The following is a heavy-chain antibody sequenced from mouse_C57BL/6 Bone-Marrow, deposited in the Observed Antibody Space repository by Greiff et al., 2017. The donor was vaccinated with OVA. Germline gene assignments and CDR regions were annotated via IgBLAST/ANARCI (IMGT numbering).Heavy chain of an antibody. V-gene: IGHV1-82*01. CDR1: GYAFSSSW. J-gene: IGHJ4*01. CDR2: IYPGDGDT. CDR3: ARRPEDAMDY. Sequence: QVQLKQSGPELVKPGASVKISCKASGYAFSSSWMNWVKQRPGKGLEWIGRIYPGDGDTNYNGKFKGEATLTADKSSSTAYMQLSSLTSEDSAVYFCARRPEDAMDYWGQGTSVTVSS.